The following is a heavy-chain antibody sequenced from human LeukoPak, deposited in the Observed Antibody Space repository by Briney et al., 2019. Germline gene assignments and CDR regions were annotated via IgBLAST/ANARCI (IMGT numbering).Heavy chain of an antibody. CDR3: AKGSRDYYYMDV. V-gene: IGHV3-23*01. Sequence: GGSLRLSCAASGFTFSSYAISWVRQAPGKGLEWVSAVSGSGGTTLYADSVKGRLTISRDNSKNTLYLQMNSLRAEDTAVYYCAKGSRDYYYMDVWGKGTTVTVSS. J-gene: IGHJ6*03. CDR1: GFTFSSYA. CDR2: VSGSGGTT.